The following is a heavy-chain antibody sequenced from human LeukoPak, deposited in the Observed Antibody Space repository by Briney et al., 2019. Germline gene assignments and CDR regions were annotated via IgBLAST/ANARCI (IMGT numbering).Heavy chain of an antibody. J-gene: IGHJ3*02. CDR2: ISYDGSNK. D-gene: IGHD3-22*01. CDR1: GFTFSSYA. V-gene: IGHV3-30*04. CDR3: ARDQDSGHYYDSSGSNEGDAFDI. Sequence: PGGSLRLSCAASGFTFSSYAMHWVRQAPGKGLEWVAVISYDGSNKYYADSVKGRFTISRDNSKNTLYLQMNSLRAEDTAVYYCARDQDSGHYYDSSGSNEGDAFDIWGQGTMVTVSS.